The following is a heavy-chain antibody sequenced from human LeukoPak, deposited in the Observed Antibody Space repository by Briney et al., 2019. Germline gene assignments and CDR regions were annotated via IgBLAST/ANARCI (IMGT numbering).Heavy chain of an antibody. CDR2: IYYSGST. V-gene: IGHV4-59*01. CDR3: ARARFGEPSHFYYGMDV. D-gene: IGHD3-10*01. Sequence: SETLSLTCTVSGGPISSYYWSWIRQPPGKGPEWIGYIYYSGSTNYNPSLKSRVTISVDTSKNQFSLKLSSVTAADTAVYYCARARFGEPSHFYYGMDVWGQGTTVTVSS. CDR1: GGPISSYY. J-gene: IGHJ6*02.